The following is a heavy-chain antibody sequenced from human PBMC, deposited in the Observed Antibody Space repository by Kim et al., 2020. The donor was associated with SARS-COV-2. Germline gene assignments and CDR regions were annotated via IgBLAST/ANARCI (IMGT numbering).Heavy chain of an antibody. Sequence: SETLSLTCTVSGGSISSSSYYWGWIRQPPGKGLEWIGSIYYSGSTYYNPSLKSRVTISVDTSKNQFSLKLSSVTAADTAVYYCAREGGRGSGELSFDSVDYWGQGTLVTVSS. V-gene: IGHV4-39*02. CDR3: AREGGRGSGELSFDSVDY. J-gene: IGHJ4*02. CDR2: IYYSGST. D-gene: IGHD3-16*02. CDR1: GGSISSSSYY.